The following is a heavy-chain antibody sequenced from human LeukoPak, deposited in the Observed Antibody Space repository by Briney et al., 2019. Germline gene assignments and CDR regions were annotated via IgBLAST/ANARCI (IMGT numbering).Heavy chain of an antibody. CDR1: GFTFSSYA. V-gene: IGHV3-30-3*01. J-gene: IGHJ6*02. CDR2: ISYDGSNK. CDR3: ARDDRLGSSGNYGMDV. D-gene: IGHD3-22*01. Sequence: GGSLRLSCAVSGFTFSSYAMHWVRQAPGKGLEWVAVISYDGSNKYYADSVKGRFTISRDNSKNTLYLQMNSLRAEDTAVYYCARDDRLGSSGNYGMDVWGQGTTVTVSS.